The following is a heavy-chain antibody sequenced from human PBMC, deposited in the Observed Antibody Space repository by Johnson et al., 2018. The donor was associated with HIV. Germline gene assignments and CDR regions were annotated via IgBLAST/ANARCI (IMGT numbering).Heavy chain of an antibody. D-gene: IGHD1-7*01. CDR3: AREATGTTNAFYM. Sequence: QVQLVESGGGVVQPGRSLRLSCAASGFTFSSYAMHWVRQAPGKGLEWVSVIYSGGSTYYTRSVKGRFTISRDNAKNSLYLQMNSLRAEDTAVYYCAREATGTTNAFYMWGQGTMVTVSS. V-gene: IGHV3-NL1*01. CDR1: GFTFSSYA. CDR2: IYSGGST. J-gene: IGHJ3*02.